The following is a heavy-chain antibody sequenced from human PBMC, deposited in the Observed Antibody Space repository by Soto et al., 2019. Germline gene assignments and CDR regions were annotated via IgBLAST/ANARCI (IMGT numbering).Heavy chain of an antibody. Sequence: GGSLRLSCAASGFTFSSYWMHWVRQAPGKGLVWVSRINSDGSSTSYADSVKGRFTISRDNAENTLYLQMNSLRAEDTAVYYCARARAIAAAGISWFDPWGQGTLVTVSS. D-gene: IGHD6-13*01. CDR3: ARARAIAAAGISWFDP. CDR2: INSDGSST. V-gene: IGHV3-74*01. J-gene: IGHJ5*02. CDR1: GFTFSSYW.